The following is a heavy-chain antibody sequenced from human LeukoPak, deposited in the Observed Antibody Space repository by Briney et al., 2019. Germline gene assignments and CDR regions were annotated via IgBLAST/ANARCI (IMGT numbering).Heavy chain of an antibody. Sequence: PSETLSLTCTVSGGSISSYYWSWIRQPPGKGLEWIGYIYYSGSTNYNPSLKSRVTISVDTSKNQFSVKLSSVTAADTAVYYCARGGAIFGVVTLKYWGQGTLVTVSP. CDR3: ARGGAIFGVVTLKY. CDR2: IYYSGST. J-gene: IGHJ4*02. CDR1: GGSISSYY. D-gene: IGHD3-3*01. V-gene: IGHV4-59*01.